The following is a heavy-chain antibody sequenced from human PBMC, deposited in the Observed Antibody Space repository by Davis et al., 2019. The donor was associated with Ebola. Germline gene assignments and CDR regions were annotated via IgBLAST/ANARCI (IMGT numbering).Heavy chain of an antibody. CDR1: GASITSSGYY. J-gene: IGHJ4*02. Sequence: PSETLSLTCSVSGASITSSGYYWTWIRQHPAKGLEWIGYISYSGNPYYNPSLKSRVVVSLDTSQNQFSLKLSSVTAADTAVYYCARENGDDHFFDHRGQGTLVAVSS. CDR3: ARENGDDHFFDH. CDR2: ISYSGNP. D-gene: IGHD1-1*01. V-gene: IGHV4-31*03.